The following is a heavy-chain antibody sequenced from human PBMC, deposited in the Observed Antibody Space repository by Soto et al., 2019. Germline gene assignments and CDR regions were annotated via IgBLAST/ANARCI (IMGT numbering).Heavy chain of an antibody. J-gene: IGHJ4*02. CDR2: ISGSGGST. V-gene: IGHV3-23*01. Sequence: EVQLLESGGGLVQPGGSLRLSCAASGFTFSSYAMNWVRQAPGKGLEWVSGISGSGGSTYYADSVKGRFTISRDNSKNTLYLQMNSLRAEDTAVYYCAKVHYCSSTSCPEIFDYWGQGTLVTVSS. CDR3: AKVHYCSSTSCPEIFDY. D-gene: IGHD2-2*01. CDR1: GFTFSSYA.